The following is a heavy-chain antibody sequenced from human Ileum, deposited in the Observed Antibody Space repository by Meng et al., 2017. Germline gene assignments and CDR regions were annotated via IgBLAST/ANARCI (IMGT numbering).Heavy chain of an antibody. Sequence: QGQRVQAGAEVEKPGASVKVSCKASGYTFTTSYAPWVRQAPGQGLEWMGVINAGSGDTGYAQKFQGRLTMTRDTSTSTLYMELSSLRSEDTAVYYCAKDSHGYGDWSHWGQGTLVTVSS. V-gene: IGHV1-46*01. CDR1: GYTFTTSY. D-gene: IGHD4-17*01. CDR3: AKDSHGYGDWSH. J-gene: IGHJ4*02. CDR2: INAGSGDT.